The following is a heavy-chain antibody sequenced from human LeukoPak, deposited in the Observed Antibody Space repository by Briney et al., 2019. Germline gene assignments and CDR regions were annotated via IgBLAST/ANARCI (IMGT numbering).Heavy chain of an antibody. CDR1: GFTFSSYA. J-gene: IGHJ4*02. Sequence: GGSLRLSCAASGFTFSSYAMSWVRQAPGKGLGWVSAISGSGGSTYYADSVKGRFTISRDNSKNTLYLQMNSLRAEDTAVYYCAKGYCSGGSCYLNDYWGQGTLVTVSS. V-gene: IGHV3-23*01. CDR2: ISGSGGST. CDR3: AKGYCSGGSCYLNDY. D-gene: IGHD2-15*01.